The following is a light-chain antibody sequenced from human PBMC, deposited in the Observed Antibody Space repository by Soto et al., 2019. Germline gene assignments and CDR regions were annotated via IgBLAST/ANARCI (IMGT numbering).Light chain of an antibody. J-gene: IGKJ1*01. Sequence: DIVLTQSPGTLSLSSGAGATLSCRASQTITPTYLAWYQQRPGQAPRRLIYGASAKATDIPDRFSGSGSGTDFTLTISGLEPEEFAVYYCQQYDRLPVTFGQGTKVDIK. CDR2: GAS. CDR1: QTITPTY. CDR3: QQYDRLPVT. V-gene: IGKV3-20*01.